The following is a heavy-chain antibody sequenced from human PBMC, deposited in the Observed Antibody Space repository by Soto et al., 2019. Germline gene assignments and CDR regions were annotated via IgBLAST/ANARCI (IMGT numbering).Heavy chain of an antibody. CDR1: GGTFSSYA. J-gene: IGHJ3*02. V-gene: IGHV1-69*13. D-gene: IGHD2-21*01. CDR2: IIPIFGTA. Sequence: EASVKVSCKASGGTFSSYAISWVRQAPGQVLEWMVVIIPIFGTANYEQKFQVRVTITADESTSTAYMELSNRRSEDTAVYYCARIERGLDAFDIGGQGTMVTVSS. CDR3: ARIERGLDAFDI.